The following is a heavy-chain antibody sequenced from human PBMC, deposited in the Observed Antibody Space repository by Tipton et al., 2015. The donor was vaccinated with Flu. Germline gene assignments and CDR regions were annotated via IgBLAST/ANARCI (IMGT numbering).Heavy chain of an antibody. V-gene: IGHV4-4*02. J-gene: IGHJ3*02. CDR2: INHSGST. Sequence: TLSLTCTVSGDSISGGSWWSWVRQPPGRGLEWVGEINHSGSTNYNPSLKSRVTISVDTSKNQFSLKLSSVTAADTAVYYCARRKAAKAAFDIWGQGTMVTVSS. D-gene: IGHD2-15*01. CDR3: ARRKAAKAAFDI. CDR1: GDSISGGSW.